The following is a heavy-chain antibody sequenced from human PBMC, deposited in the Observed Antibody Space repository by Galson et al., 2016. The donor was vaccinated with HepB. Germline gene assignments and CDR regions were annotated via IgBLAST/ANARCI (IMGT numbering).Heavy chain of an antibody. CDR2: ISGSGGST. D-gene: IGHD2-21*01. CDR1: GFTFSSYA. Sequence: SLRLSCAASGFTFSSYAMSWVRQAPGKGLEWVSGISGSGGSTYYADSVKGRFTISRDNSKNTLYLQMNSLRAEDTAVYYCAKIHLAYCGGDCYLFDYWGQGTLVTVSS. CDR3: AKIHLAYCGGDCYLFDY. V-gene: IGHV3-23*01. J-gene: IGHJ4*02.